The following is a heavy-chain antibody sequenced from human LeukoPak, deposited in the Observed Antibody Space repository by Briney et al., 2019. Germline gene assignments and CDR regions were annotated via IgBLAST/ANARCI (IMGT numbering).Heavy chain of an antibody. D-gene: IGHD5/OR15-5a*01. Sequence: PSETLSLTCAVYGGSFSGYYWSWIRQPPGKGLEWIGEINHSVSTNYNPSLKSRVTISLYKSKNQSSPNLNSVTAADTAVYYCARGSTRDAFDIWGQGTMVTVSS. CDR3: ARGSTRDAFDI. CDR2: INHSVST. J-gene: IGHJ3*02. V-gene: IGHV4-34*01. CDR1: GGSFSGYY.